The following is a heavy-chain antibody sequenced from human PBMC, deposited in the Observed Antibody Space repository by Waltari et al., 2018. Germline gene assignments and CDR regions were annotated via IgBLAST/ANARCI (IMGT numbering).Heavy chain of an antibody. V-gene: IGHV3-33*01. CDR1: GITCSSYG. CDR2: IWYDGSNK. CDR3: ARGPLAAAQPSDY. J-gene: IGHJ4*02. Sequence: QVQLVESGGGVVQPGRSLRLSCAASGITCSSYGMHWVRQAPGKGLEWVAVIWYDGSNKYYADSVKGRFTISRDNSKNTLYLQMNSLRAEDTAVYYCARGPLAAAQPSDYWGQGTLVTVSS. D-gene: IGHD6-13*01.